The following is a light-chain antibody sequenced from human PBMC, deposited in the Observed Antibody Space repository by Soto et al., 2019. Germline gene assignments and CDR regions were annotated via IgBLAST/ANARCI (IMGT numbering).Light chain of an antibody. V-gene: IGKV3-20*01. CDR2: GAS. Sequence: EIVLTQSPGTLSLSPGERATLSCRASQSVSNNYLAWYKQKPGQAPRLLIYGASNRATGIPDRFSGSGSGTDFTLTIRRLEPDVFAVDYCQQYGSSGTFGQGTKVDIK. CDR3: QQYGSSGT. J-gene: IGKJ1*01. CDR1: QSVSNNY.